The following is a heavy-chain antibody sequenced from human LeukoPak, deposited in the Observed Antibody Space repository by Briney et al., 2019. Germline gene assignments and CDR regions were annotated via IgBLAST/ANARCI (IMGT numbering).Heavy chain of an antibody. J-gene: IGHJ4*02. V-gene: IGHV1-46*01. D-gene: IGHD6-19*01. CDR3: ARGSMAVAGPAWY. CDR1: GYTFTNYY. CDR2: INPSGAGT. Sequence: GASVKVSCKASGYTFTNYYMHWVRQAPGQGLEWMGIINPSGAGTGYAQNFQGRVTMTRDTSTSTVYMELSSLRSEDTAAYYCARGSMAVAGPAWYWGQGTLVTVSS.